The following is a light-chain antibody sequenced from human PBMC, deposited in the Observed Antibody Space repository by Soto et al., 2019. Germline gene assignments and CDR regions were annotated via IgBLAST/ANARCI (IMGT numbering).Light chain of an antibody. J-gene: IGKJ1*01. CDR2: DAS. CDR3: XQRSNWLWT. Sequence: EIVLTQSPATLSLSPGDRATLSCRASQSVSRYLAWYQQKPGQAPRLLIYDASYRATGIPTRFSGSGSGTXXXXXXXXLEPXDFAXXXXXQRSNWLWTFGQGTKVEIK. CDR1: QSVSRY. V-gene: IGKV3-11*01.